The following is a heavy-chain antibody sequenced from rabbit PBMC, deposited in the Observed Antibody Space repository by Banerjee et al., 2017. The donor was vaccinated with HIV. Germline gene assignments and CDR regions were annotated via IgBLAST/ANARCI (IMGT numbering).Heavy chain of an antibody. Sequence: QQLVESGGGLVKPGASLTLTCKASGFSFSSGYYISWVRQAPGKGLEWIGCIGSGSGSTYYATWAKGRFTISKTSWTTVTLQMTSLTAADTATYFCARAGSMSYYGMDLWGPGTLVTV. V-gene: IGHV1S40*01. D-gene: IGHD4-2*01. CDR3: ARAGSMSYYGMDL. J-gene: IGHJ6*01. CDR2: IGSGSGST. CDR1: GFSFSSGYY.